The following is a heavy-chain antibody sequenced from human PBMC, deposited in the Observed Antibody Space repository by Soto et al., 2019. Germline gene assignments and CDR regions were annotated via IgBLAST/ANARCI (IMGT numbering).Heavy chain of an antibody. CDR1: GLRFSTYW. CDR3: AGWGEHDANV. CDR2: IDPDGRVG. Sequence: EGQLLGSGGGLVQPGGSLRLSCVASGLRFSTYWMNWVRQPPGMGLEWVANIDPDGRVGTYVDSVKGRFTTSRDNAMNSVYLQMNSRRADDTAMYFCAGWGEHDANVWGQGILVTVSA. J-gene: IGHJ4*02. D-gene: IGHD7-27*01. V-gene: IGHV3-7*03.